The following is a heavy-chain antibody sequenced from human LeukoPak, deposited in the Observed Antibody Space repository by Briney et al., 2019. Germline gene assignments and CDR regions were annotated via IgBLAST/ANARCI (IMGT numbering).Heavy chain of an antibody. CDR2: THTSGST. CDR1: GGSISNYS. J-gene: IGHJ4*02. D-gene: IGHD3-10*01. V-gene: IGHV4-4*07. Sequence: PSETLSLTCTVSGGSISNYSWSWIRQPAGKGLEWIGRTHTSGSTYYNPSLKSRVTISVDRSKNQFSLKLSSVTAADTAVYYCARVNYGSGSYYAWNYFDYWGQGTLVTVSS. CDR3: ARVNYGSGSYYAWNYFDY.